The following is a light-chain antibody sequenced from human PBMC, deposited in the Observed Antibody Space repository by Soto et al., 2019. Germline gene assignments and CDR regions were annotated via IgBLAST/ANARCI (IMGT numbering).Light chain of an antibody. CDR2: GNS. CDR3: QSHDSSLSGYV. Sequence: QSVLTQPPSVSGAPGQRVTISCTGSSSKIGAGYDVHWYQQLPGTAPKLLIYGNSNRPSGVPDRFSGSKSGTSASLAITGXXXXXXXXYYCQSHDSSLSGYVFGTGTKVTV. CDR1: SSKIGAGYD. J-gene: IGLJ1*01. V-gene: IGLV1-40*01.